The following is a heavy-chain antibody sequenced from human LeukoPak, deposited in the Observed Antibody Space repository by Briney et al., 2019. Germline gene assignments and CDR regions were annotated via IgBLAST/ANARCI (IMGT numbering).Heavy chain of an antibody. CDR3: AKDLIWFGELGDYGMDV. CDR2: ISWNSGSI. J-gene: IGHJ6*02. CDR1: GFTFDDYA. Sequence: GGSLRLSCAASGFTFDDYAMHWVRQAPGKGLDWVSGISWNSGSIGYADSVKGRFTISRDNAKNSLYLQMNSLRAEDTALYYCAKDLIWFGELGDYGMDVWGQGTTVTVSS. D-gene: IGHD3-10*01. V-gene: IGHV3-9*01.